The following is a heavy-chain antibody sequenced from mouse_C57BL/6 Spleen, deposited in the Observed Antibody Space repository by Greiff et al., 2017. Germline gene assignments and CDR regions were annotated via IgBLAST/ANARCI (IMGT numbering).Heavy chain of an antibody. V-gene: IGHV1-64*01. CDR2: IHPNSGST. Sequence: QVQLQQPGAELVKPGASVKLSCKASGYTFTSYWMHWVKQRPGQGLEWIGMIHPNSGSTNYNEKFKSKATLTVDKSSSTAYMQLSSLTSEDSAVYYCAREGNSYYYAMGCWGQGTSVTVSS. J-gene: IGHJ4*01. CDR1: GYTFTSYW. CDR3: AREGNSYYYAMGC. D-gene: IGHD2-1*01.